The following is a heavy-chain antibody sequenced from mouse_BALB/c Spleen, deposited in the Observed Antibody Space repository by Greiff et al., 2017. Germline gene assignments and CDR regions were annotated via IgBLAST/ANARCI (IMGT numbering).Heavy chain of an antibody. J-gene: IGHJ2*01. D-gene: IGHD2-10*02. Sequence: EVKLEESGGGLVQPGGSLKLSCAASGFTFSSYGMSWVRQTPDKRLELVATINSNGGSTYHPDSVKGRFTISRDNAKNTLYLQMSSLKSEDTAMYYCARDRMLTAYFDYWGQGTTLTVSS. CDR2: INSNGGST. V-gene: IGHV5-6-3*01. CDR3: ARDRMLTAYFDY. CDR1: GFTFSSYG.